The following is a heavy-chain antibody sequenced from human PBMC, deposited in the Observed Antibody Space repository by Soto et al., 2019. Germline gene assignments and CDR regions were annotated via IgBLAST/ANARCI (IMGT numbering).Heavy chain of an antibody. J-gene: IGHJ3*02. D-gene: IGHD1-26*01. Sequence: PSETLFLPCTVSGGSISSGRCPGGWIRQPPRKGLEWIASIKYSGTTFYNPSLKSRVTLSVDTSKNQFALKLSSVTAAETAVYYCARHRITGSYYDPFDIWGQGTMVT. CDR3: ARHRITGSYYDPFDI. CDR1: GGSISSGRCP. CDR2: IKYSGTT. V-gene: IGHV4-39*01.